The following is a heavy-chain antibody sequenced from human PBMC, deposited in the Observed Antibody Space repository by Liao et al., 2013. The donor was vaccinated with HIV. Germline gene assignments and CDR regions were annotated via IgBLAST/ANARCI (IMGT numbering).Heavy chain of an antibody. CDR1: GGSISGKTYH. D-gene: IGHD6-19*01. CDR2: MSSSGST. J-gene: IGHJ4*02. CDR3: ARGRYSSGSYYFDY. V-gene: IGHV4-39*07. Sequence: QLQVQESGPGLVKPSETLSLACTVSGGSISGKTYHWGWIRQPPGKGLEWIGRMSSSGSTNSNPSLRSRVTISVDMSKSQLFLELASVTAADTGVYYCARGRYSSGSYYFDYWGQGTLVTVSS.